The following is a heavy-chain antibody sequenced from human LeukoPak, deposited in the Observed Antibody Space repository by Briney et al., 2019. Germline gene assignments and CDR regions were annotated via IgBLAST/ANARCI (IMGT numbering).Heavy chain of an antibody. Sequence: ASVTVSCKASGYGFSTYDMSWVRQAPGQGLELMGWISTGNGNTKYAQNFQGRVTLTTDTPTSTAYMELWSLRSDDTAVYYCARDDSGSVPYWGQGTLVTVSS. V-gene: IGHV1-18*01. D-gene: IGHD1-26*01. CDR2: ISTGNGNT. CDR1: GYGFSTYD. J-gene: IGHJ4*02. CDR3: ARDDSGSVPY.